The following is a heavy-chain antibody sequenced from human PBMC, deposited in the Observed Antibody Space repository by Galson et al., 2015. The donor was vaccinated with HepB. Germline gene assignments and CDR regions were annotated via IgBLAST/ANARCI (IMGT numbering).Heavy chain of an antibody. CDR2: ISSSSSYI. D-gene: IGHD6-19*01. V-gene: IGHV3-21*01. J-gene: IGHJ4*02. CDR3: ARAGTAVAGFDY. CDR1: GFTFSSYS. Sequence: LRLSCAASGFTFSSYSMNWARQAPGKGLEWVSSISSSSSYIYYADSVKGRFTISRDNAKNSLYLQMNSLRAEDTAVYYCARAGTAVAGFDYWGQGTLVTVSS.